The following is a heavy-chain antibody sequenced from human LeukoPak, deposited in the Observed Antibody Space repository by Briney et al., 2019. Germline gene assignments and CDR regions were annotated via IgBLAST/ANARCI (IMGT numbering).Heavy chain of an antibody. D-gene: IGHD2-2*01. J-gene: IGHJ4*02. CDR3: AKGDHAGYCSSTSCYVGDY. CDR2: ISGSTTST. V-gene: IGHV3-23*01. CDR1: GFTFSSYA. Sequence: GGSLRLSCAASGFTFSSYAMKWVRQAPGKGLEWVSAISGSTTSTNYADSVKGRFTISRDNSKNTLYLQMNSLRAEDTAVYYCAKGDHAGYCSSTSCYVGDYWGQGTLVTVSS.